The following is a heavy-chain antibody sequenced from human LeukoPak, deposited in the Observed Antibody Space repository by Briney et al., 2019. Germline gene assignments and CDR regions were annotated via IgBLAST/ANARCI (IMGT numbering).Heavy chain of an antibody. V-gene: IGHV1-18*01. CDR2: ISAYNGNT. CDR1: ASTFSKYD. D-gene: IGHD3-10*01. Sequence: ASVKVSCKASASTFSKYDISWVRQAPAQGLEWMAWISAYNGNTDYAQKFQGRVTLTKKPFTSPAYIELRSLKYDDTALYFRSTSGFGDLGPWGQGTLVTVSS. CDR3: STSGFGDLGP. J-gene: IGHJ5*02.